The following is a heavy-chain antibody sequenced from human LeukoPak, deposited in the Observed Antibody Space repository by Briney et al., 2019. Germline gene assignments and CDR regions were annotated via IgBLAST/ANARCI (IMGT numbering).Heavy chain of an antibody. CDR2: INWSGGST. D-gene: IGHD2-2*01. Sequence: PGGSLRLSCTASGFAFAEHGMSWVRQVPGKGLEWVSGINWSGGSTGYADPLRGRFTISRGNAKNSLYLQMDSLRAEDTALYYCARAHITSPFYFDYWGQGTLVTVSS. J-gene: IGHJ4*02. V-gene: IGHV3-20*04. CDR3: ARAHITSPFYFDY. CDR1: GFAFAEHG.